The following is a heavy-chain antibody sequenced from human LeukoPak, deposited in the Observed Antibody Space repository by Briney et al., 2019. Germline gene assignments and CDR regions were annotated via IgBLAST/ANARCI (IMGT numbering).Heavy chain of an antibody. J-gene: IGHJ6*02. D-gene: IGHD6-13*01. CDR2: IYHSGST. V-gene: IGHV4-38-2*02. CDR3: ARVAAAADTVSGMDV. CDR1: GYSISSGYY. Sequence: TLSLTCTVSGYSISSGYYWGWIRQPPGKGLEWIGSIYHSGSTYYNPSLKSRVTISVDTSKNQFSLKLSSVTAADTAVYYCARVAAAADTVSGMDVWGQGTTVTVSS.